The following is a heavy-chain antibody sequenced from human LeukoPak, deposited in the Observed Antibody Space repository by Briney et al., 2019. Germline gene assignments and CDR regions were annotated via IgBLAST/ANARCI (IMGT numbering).Heavy chain of an antibody. CDR2: INPNSGGT. J-gene: IGHJ5*02. CDR1: GYTFTGYY. V-gene: IGHV1-2*02. D-gene: IGHD5-18*01. Sequence: ASVKVSCKASGYTFTGYYIHWVRQAPGQGLEWMGWINPNSGGTNYAQKFQGRVTMTRDTSIGTAYMELSRLRSDDTAVYYCARDIVMVTYWFDPWGQGTLVTVSS. CDR3: ARDIVMVTYWFDP.